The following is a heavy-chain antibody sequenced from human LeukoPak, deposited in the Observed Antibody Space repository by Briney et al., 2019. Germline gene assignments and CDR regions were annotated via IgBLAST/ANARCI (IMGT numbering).Heavy chain of an antibody. CDR1: GYSFTSYY. CDR2: INPSGGST. CDR3: ARGRLRYFDWSRRYYYMGV. J-gene: IGHJ6*03. D-gene: IGHD3-9*01. Sequence: ASVKVSCKASGYSFTSYYIHWVRLAPGQGLEWMGVINPSGGSTRYAQKFQDRVTMTRDMSTSTVYMELSSLRSEDTAVYYCARGRLRYFDWSRRYYYMGVWGKGTTVTVSS. V-gene: IGHV1-46*01.